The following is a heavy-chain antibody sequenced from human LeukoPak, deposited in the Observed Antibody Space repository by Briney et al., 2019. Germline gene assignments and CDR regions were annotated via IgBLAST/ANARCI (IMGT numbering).Heavy chain of an antibody. CDR1: GYTFTSYG. CDR3: ARWRGYCSSTSCRNWDGMAV. D-gene: IGHD2-2*01. V-gene: IGHV1-18*01. CDR2: ISAYNGNT. J-gene: IGHJ6*02. Sequence: ASVKVSCKASGYTFTSYGISWVRQAPGQGLEWMGWISAYNGNTNYAQKLQGRVTMTTDTSTSTAYMELRSLRSDDTAVYYCARWRGYCSSTSCRNWDGMAVWGQGTTVTVSS.